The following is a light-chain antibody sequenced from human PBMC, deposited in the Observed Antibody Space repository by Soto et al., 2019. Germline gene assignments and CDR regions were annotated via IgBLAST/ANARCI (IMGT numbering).Light chain of an antibody. CDR1: QSVNSR. V-gene: IGKV1-5*03. J-gene: IGKJ2*01. CDR3: QQYNSYLYS. Sequence: DIQMTQAPSSLSASVGDRVIITCRASQSVNSRLAWYQQKPGKAPKLLIYKASSLESGVPSRFSGSGSGTEFTLTISSLQPDDFATYYCQQYNSYLYSFGQGTKVDIK. CDR2: KAS.